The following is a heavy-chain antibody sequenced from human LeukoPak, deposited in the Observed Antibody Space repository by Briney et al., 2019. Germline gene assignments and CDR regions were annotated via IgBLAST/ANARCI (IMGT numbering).Heavy chain of an antibody. CDR3: ARGKRDTLTGYYKRARGYFDY. D-gene: IGHD3-9*01. CDR2: INHSGST. V-gene: IGHV4-34*01. J-gene: IGHJ4*02. Sequence: PSETLSLTCAVYGGSFSGYYWSWIRQPPGKGLEWIGEINHSGSTNYNPSLKSRVTISVDTSKNQFSLKLSSVTAADTAVYYCARGKRDTLTGYYKRARGYFDYWGQGTLVTVSS. CDR1: GGSFSGYY.